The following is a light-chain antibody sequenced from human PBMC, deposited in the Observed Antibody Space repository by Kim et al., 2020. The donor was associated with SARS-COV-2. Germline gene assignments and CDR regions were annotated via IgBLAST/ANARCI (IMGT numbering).Light chain of an antibody. J-gene: IGKJ5*01. Sequence: EIVLTQSPGTLSLSPGERGTLSCRASQSVSNKYLAWYQQRLGQAPRLLIYGASSRATGIPDRFSGSGSGTDFTLTISRLEPEDFAVCYCQQYGSSPITFGQGTRLEIK. V-gene: IGKV3-20*01. CDR3: QQYGSSPIT. CDR2: GAS. CDR1: QSVSNKY.